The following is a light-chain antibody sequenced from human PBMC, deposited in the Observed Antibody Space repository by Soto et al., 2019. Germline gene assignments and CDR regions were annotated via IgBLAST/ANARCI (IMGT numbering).Light chain of an antibody. Sequence: EIVMTQSPATLSVSPGEGSTLSCRASQTGSNSYLAWYQHKSGRAPRLLIYGVYTRASGIPDRFSGSGSGTEFTLTITRLEPEDSAVYFCQHYGYSQWTFGQGTKVDIK. J-gene: IGKJ1*01. V-gene: IGKV3-20*01. CDR2: GVY. CDR3: QHYGYSQWT. CDR1: QTGSNSY.